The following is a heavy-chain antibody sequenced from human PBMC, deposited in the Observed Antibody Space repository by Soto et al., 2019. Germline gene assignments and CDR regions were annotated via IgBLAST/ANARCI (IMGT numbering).Heavy chain of an antibody. CDR1: GGSISSGGYY. D-gene: IGHD4-17*01. J-gene: IGHJ4*02. CDR3: ARVDYGGFNDY. Sequence: SETLSLTCTVSGGSISSGGYYWSWIRQHPGKGLEWIGYIYYSGSTYYNPSLKSRVTISVDTSKNQFSLKLSSVTAADTAVYYSARVDYGGFNDYWGQGTLVTVSS. CDR2: IYYSGST. V-gene: IGHV4-31*03.